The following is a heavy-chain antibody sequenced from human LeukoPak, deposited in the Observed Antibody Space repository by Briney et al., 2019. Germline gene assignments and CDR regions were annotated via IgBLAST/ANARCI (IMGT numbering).Heavy chain of an antibody. CDR3: ARAPPEYYDFWSGADAFDI. CDR1: GFTFSSYG. J-gene: IGHJ3*02. V-gene: IGHV3-33*01. Sequence: PGRSLRLSCAASGFTFSSYGMHWVRQAPGKGLEWVAVIWYDGSNKYYADSVKGRFTISRDNSKNTLYLQMNSLRAEDTAVYYCARAPPEYYDFWSGADAFDIWGQGTMVTVSS. CDR2: IWYDGSNK. D-gene: IGHD3-3*01.